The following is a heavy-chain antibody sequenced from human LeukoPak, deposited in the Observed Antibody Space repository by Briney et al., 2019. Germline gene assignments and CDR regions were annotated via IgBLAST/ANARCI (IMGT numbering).Heavy chain of an antibody. CDR1: VFTLSSYW. V-gene: IGHV3-7*01. J-gene: IGHJ6*02. D-gene: IGHD6-6*01. Sequence: PGGSLRLSCAASVFTLSSYWMRWVRQAPRKGREWVANIKQDGSEKYYVDSVKGRFTISRDNAKNSLYLQMNSLRAEDTAVYYCARDEAAARPDKYYGMDVWGQGTTVTVSS. CDR2: IKQDGSEK. CDR3: ARDEAAARPDKYYGMDV.